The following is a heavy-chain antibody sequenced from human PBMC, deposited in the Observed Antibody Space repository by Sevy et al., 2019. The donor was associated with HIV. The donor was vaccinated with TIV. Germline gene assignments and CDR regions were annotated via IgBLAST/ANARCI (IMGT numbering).Heavy chain of an antibody. J-gene: IGHJ4*02. CDR1: GYTFNIYG. V-gene: IGHV1-18*01. Sequence: ASVKVSCKATGYTFNIYGISWVRQAPGQGLEWMGWISPYTGNTNYAQKLQGRVTMTTDTSTSTAYMDLRSLRSDDTAVYYCARDRQEGYFDYWGQGTLVTVSS. CDR3: ARDRQEGYFDY. CDR2: ISPYTGNT.